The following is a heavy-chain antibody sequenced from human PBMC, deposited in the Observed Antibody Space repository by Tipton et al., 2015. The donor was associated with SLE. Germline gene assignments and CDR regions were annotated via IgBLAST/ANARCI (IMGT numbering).Heavy chain of an antibody. CDR3: VKSVVVVSPRDYYYYMDV. J-gene: IGHJ6*03. CDR1: GGPLNHGGYY. V-gene: IGHV4-61*08. Sequence: TLSLTCTVSGGPLNHGGYYWNYIRQHPGEGLEWIGEIHHSGITNYNPSLQSRVTLSVDMSKNQFSLRLSSVTAADTGVYYCVKSVVVVSPRDYYYYMDVWGKGTTVTVSS. CDR2: IHHSGIT. D-gene: IGHD2-15*01.